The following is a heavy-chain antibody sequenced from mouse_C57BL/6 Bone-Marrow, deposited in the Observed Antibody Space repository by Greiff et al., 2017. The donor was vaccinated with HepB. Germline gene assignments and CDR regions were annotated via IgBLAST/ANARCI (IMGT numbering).Heavy chain of an antibody. V-gene: IGHV1-69*01. CDR2: IDPSDSYT. CDR1: GYTFTSYW. D-gene: IGHD1-1*01. Sequence: QVQLQQPGAELVMPGASVKLSCKASGYTFTSYWMHWVKQRPGQGLEWIGEIDPSDSYTNYNQKFKGKSTLTVDKSSSTAYMQLSSLTSEDSAVYYCARSPYCYGSSYLWYFDVWGTGTTVTVSS. J-gene: IGHJ1*03. CDR3: ARSPYCYGSSYLWYFDV.